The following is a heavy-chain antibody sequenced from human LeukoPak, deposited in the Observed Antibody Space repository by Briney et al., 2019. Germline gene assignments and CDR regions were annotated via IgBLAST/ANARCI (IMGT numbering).Heavy chain of an antibody. CDR2: TYYSGTT. Sequence: PSQTLSLTCTVSGGSISSGGYYWSWIRQHPGKGLEWIGCTYYSGTTYYNPSLKSRVAISVDTSKNQFSLKLSSVTAADTAVYYCARTGTVVVPAAIWGQGTLVTVSS. J-gene: IGHJ4*02. D-gene: IGHD2-2*02. CDR3: ARTGTVVVPAAI. V-gene: IGHV4-31*03. CDR1: GGSISSGGYY.